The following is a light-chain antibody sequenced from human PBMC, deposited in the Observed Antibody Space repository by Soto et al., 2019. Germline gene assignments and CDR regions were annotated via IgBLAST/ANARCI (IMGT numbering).Light chain of an antibody. Sequence: DVVMTQSPLSLPVALGQPASISCRSSQSLAYSDGNTNLNWFLQRPGQSPRRLIYKVSNRDSGVPDRFSGSGSGTDFTLKISRVEAEDVGVDYCIQGTHWPPTFGQGTKVEIK. CDR1: QSLAYSDGNTN. V-gene: IGKV2-30*01. CDR2: KVS. J-gene: IGKJ1*01. CDR3: IQGTHWPPT.